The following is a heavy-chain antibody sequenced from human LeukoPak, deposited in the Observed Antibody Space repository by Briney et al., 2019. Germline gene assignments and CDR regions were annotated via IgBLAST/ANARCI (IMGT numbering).Heavy chain of an antibody. V-gene: IGHV3-23*01. CDR3: AKAGTDYSSSWGRDFDY. Sequence: GRSLRLSCAASGFTFSSYAMSWVRQAPGKGLEWVSVISGSGGNTYYADSVKGRFTISRDNSKNTLYLQLNSLRAEDTAVYYCAKAGTDYSSSWGRDFDYWGQGTLVTVSS. CDR2: ISGSGGNT. CDR1: GFTFSSYA. D-gene: IGHD6-13*01. J-gene: IGHJ4*02.